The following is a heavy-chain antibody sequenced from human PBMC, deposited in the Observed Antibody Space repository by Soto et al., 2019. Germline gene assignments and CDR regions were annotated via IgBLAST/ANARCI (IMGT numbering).Heavy chain of an antibody. CDR3: TGPPYCSNSSCYLHDAFDI. Sequence: EVQLVESGGGLVKPGGSLRLSCAASGFTFSSYSMNWVRQAPGKGLEWVSSISSSSSYIYYADSVKGRFTISRDNAKKPLYLQNNRLGAEKPAVYYCTGPPYCSNSSCYLHDAFDIWGQGTMVTVSS. J-gene: IGHJ3*02. CDR1: GFTFSSYS. V-gene: IGHV3-21*01. D-gene: IGHD2-2*01. CDR2: ISSSSSYI.